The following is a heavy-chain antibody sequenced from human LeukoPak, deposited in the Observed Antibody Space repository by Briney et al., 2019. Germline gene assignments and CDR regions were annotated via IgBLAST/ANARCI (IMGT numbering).Heavy chain of an antibody. CDR2: ISAYNGNT. CDR1: GYTFTSYG. Sequence: ASVTVSCKASGYTFTSYGISWVRQAPGQGLEWMGWISAYNGNTNYAQKLQGRVTMTTDTSTSTVYMELRSLRSDDTAVYYCARVVEDEGYYFDYWGQETLVTVSS. V-gene: IGHV1-18*01. CDR3: ARVVEDEGYYFDY. J-gene: IGHJ4*02.